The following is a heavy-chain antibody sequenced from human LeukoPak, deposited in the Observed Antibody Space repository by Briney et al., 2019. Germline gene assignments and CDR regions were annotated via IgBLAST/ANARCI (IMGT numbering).Heavy chain of an antibody. CDR2: IRSKTDGGTT. J-gene: IGHJ1*01. CDR3: AKHIYGVVIQQ. CDR1: GFTFRDAW. Sequence: GGSLRLSCAASGFTFRDAWMTWVRQAPGKGLEWVGRIRSKTDGGTTDYAVSVQGRFTISRDDSKNTLYLQMSSLKTEDTAVYYCAKHIYGVVIQQWGQGTLVTVSS. D-gene: IGHD3-3*01. V-gene: IGHV3-15*01.